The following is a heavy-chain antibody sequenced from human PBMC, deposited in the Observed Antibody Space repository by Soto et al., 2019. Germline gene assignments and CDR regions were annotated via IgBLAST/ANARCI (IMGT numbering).Heavy chain of an antibody. V-gene: IGHV3-30*18. Sequence: GGSLRLSCAASGFTFSSYGMHWVRQAPGKGLEWVAVISYDGSNKYYADSVKGRFTISRDNSKNTLYLQMNSLRAEDTAVYYCAKSAIFGVVTSPFDYWGQGTLVTVSS. CDR2: ISYDGSNK. D-gene: IGHD3-3*01. CDR1: GFTFSSYG. J-gene: IGHJ4*02. CDR3: AKSAIFGVVTSPFDY.